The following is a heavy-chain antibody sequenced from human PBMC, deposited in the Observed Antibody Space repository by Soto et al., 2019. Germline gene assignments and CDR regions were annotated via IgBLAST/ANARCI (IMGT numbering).Heavy chain of an antibody. D-gene: IGHD3-10*01. CDR1: GFTFSSYA. Sequence: EVPLLESGGGLVQPGGSLRLSCAASGFTFSSYAMSWVRQAPGKGLEWVSAISDSGGGTYYADSVKGRFTISRDNSKNTLFLQMGSLRAEDTAGYFCARLTPGNWGQGTLVTVSS. CDR3: ARLTPGN. CDR2: ISDSGGGT. V-gene: IGHV3-23*01. J-gene: IGHJ4*02.